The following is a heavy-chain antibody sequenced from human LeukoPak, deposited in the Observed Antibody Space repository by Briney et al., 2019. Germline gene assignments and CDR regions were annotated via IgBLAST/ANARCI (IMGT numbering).Heavy chain of an antibody. J-gene: IGHJ4*02. CDR1: GFTFSSYA. Sequence: PGGSLRLSCAASGFTFSSYAMSWVRQAPGKGLERVSAISGSGGSTYYADSVKGRFTISRDNSKNTLYLQMNSLRAEDTAVYYCAKDRNIVVVPAANDYWGQGTLVTVSS. V-gene: IGHV3-23*01. CDR2: ISGSGGST. CDR3: AKDRNIVVVPAANDY. D-gene: IGHD2-2*01.